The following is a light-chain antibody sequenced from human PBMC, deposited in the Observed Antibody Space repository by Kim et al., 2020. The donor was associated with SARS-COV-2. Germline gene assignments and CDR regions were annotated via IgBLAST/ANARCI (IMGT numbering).Light chain of an antibody. CDR3: ISYASTRSYV. V-gene: IGLV2-14*04. Sequence: GKSITISCTGTSSDVGAYNYVSWYQQHPGKAPKLMIFDVNQRPSGLSDRFSGSKSGNTASLTISGLQAEDEADYYCISYASTRSYVFGTGTQLTVL. CDR1: SSDVGAYNY. J-gene: IGLJ1*01. CDR2: DVN.